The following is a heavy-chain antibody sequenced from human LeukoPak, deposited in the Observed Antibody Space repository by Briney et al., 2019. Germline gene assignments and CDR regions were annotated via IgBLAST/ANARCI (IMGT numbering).Heavy chain of an antibody. CDR2: IKHDGSKT. Sequence: PGGSLRLSCAASGFTFSNYWVSWVRQAPGKGLEWVANIKHDGSKTYYVDSVKGRFTISRDNAKNSLYLQMNSLRVEDTAAYYCANSISGGYWGQGTLVTVSS. V-gene: IGHV3-7*05. J-gene: IGHJ4*02. CDR3: ANSISGGY. CDR1: GFTFSNYW. D-gene: IGHD3-9*01.